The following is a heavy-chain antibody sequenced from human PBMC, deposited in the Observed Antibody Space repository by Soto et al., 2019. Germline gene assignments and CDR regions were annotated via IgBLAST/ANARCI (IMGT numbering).Heavy chain of an antibody. V-gene: IGHV1-69*12. CDR3: ARDRGPSSGYYPYWFDP. Sequence: QVQLVQSGAEVKKPGSSVKVSCKASGGTFSNYAISWVRQAPGQGLEWMGGIIPIFGTAIYAQKFQGRVTITADESTSTAYMELSSLRSEDTAVYYCARDRGPSSGYYPYWFDPWGKGTLVTVSS. J-gene: IGHJ5*02. CDR1: GGTFSNYA. CDR2: IIPIFGTA. D-gene: IGHD3-22*01.